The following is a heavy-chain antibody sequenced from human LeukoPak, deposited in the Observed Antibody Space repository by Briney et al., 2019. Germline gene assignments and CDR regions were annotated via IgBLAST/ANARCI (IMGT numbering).Heavy chain of an antibody. Sequence: GGSLRLSCAASGFTFSSYGMSWVRQAPGKGLEWVSAISGSGGSTYYADSVKGRFTISRDNAKNSLYLQMNSLRAEDTAVYYCARDGYYGSGSFDYWGQGTLVTVSS. CDR2: ISGSGGST. V-gene: IGHV3-23*01. CDR3: ARDGYYGSGSFDY. D-gene: IGHD3-10*01. J-gene: IGHJ4*02. CDR1: GFTFSSYG.